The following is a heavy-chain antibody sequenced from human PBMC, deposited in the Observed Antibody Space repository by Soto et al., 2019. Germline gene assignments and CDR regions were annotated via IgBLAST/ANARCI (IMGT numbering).Heavy chain of an antibody. CDR3: ARGVSGWSPFDV. V-gene: IGHV1-2*04. Sequence: ASVKVSCKASGYTFTDYYVHWLRQAPGQGLEWMGWINPKSGATHYAQKFQGWVTLTRDTSVSTAYMELNRLKSDDTAVFFCARGVSGWSPFDVWGQGTLVTVSS. CDR1: GYTFTDYY. CDR2: INPKSGAT. D-gene: IGHD6-19*01. J-gene: IGHJ4*02.